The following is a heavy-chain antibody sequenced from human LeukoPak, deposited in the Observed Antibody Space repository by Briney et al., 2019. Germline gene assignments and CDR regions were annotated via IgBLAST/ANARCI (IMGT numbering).Heavy chain of an antibody. D-gene: IGHD3-10*01. V-gene: IGHV1-69*04. CDR2: IIPILGIA. CDR3: ASSYYYGSGSYKSWRNY. CDR1: GGTFSSYA. Sequence: SVKVSCKASGGTFSSYAISWVRQAPGQGLEWMERIIPILGIANYAQKFQGRVTITADKSTSTAYMELSSLRSEDTAVYYCASSYYYGSGSYKSWRNYWGQGTLVTVSS. J-gene: IGHJ4*02.